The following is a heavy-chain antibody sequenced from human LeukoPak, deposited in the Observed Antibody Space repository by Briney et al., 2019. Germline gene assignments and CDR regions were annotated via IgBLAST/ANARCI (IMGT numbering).Heavy chain of an antibody. CDR1: GFTFSSYE. V-gene: IGHV3-48*03. J-gene: IGHJ4*02. CDR2: ISSGSTI. CDR3: ARESIAVAGAPFDY. D-gene: IGHD6-19*01. Sequence: GGSLRLSCAPSGFTFSSYEMNWVRQAPGKGLEWVSYISSGSTIYDADSVKGRFTISRDNAKNSLYLQMNSLRAEDTAVYYCARESIAVAGAPFDYWGQGTLVTVSS.